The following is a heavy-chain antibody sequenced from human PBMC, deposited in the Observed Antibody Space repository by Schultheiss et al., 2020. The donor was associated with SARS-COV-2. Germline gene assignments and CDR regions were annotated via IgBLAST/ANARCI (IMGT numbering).Heavy chain of an antibody. CDR1: GGSFSGYY. V-gene: IGHV4-59*08. CDR3: ATSTIPDYYYYYMDV. J-gene: IGHJ6*03. D-gene: IGHD3-3*01. CDR2: IYYSGST. Sequence: SETLSLTCAVYGGSFSGYYWSWIRQPPGKGLEWIGYIYYSGSTNYNPSLKSRVTISVDTSKNQFSLKLSSVTAADTAVYYCATSTIPDYYYYYMDVWGKGTTVTVSS.